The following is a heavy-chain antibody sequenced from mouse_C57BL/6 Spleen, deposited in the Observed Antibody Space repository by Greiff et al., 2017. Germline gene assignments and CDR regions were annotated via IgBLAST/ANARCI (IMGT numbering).Heavy chain of an antibody. CDR3: ARGGFSDSNYVSYAMDY. Sequence: QVQLQQPGTELVKPGASVKLSCKASGYTFTSYWMHWVKQRPGQGLEWIGNINPSNGGTNYNEKFKSKATLTVDKSSSTAYMQLSSLTSEDSAVYDCARGGFSDSNYVSYAMDYWGQGTSVTVSS. V-gene: IGHV1-53*01. CDR1: GYTFTSYW. CDR2: INPSNGGT. J-gene: IGHJ4*01. D-gene: IGHD2-5*01.